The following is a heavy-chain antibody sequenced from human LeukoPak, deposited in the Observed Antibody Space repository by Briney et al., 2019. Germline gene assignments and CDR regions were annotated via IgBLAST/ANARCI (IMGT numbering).Heavy chain of an antibody. CDR2: TNWNGRST. CDR3: AREYGSRRGLWAFDI. D-gene: IGHD3-10*01. V-gene: IGHV3-20*04. Sequence: PGGSLRLSCAASGFTFDDSGMTRVRQAPWKGLEWVSGTNWNGRSTGYADSVKGRFTISRDNAKNSLYLQMNSLRAEDTAVYYCAREYGSRRGLWAFDIWGHGTMVTVSS. J-gene: IGHJ3*02. CDR1: GFTFDDSG.